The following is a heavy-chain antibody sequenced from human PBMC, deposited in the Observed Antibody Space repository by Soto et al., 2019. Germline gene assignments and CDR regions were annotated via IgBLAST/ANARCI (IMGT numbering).Heavy chain of an antibody. CDR1: GGSISSSSYY. V-gene: IGHV4-39*01. CDR2: IYYSGST. Sequence: QLQLQESGPGLVKPSETLSLTCTVSGGSISSSSYYWGWIRQPPGKGLEWIGSIYYSGSTYYNPSLKSRVTISVDTSKNQFSLKLSSVTAADTAVYYCARPGIAARRGYYYYYMDVWGKGTTVTVSS. D-gene: IGHD6-6*01. J-gene: IGHJ6*03. CDR3: ARPGIAARRGYYYYYMDV.